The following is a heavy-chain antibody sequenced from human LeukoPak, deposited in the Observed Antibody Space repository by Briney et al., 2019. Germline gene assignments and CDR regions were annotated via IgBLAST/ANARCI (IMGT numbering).Heavy chain of an antibody. V-gene: IGHV3-33*06. CDR2: IWYDGSNK. Sequence: PGGSLRLSCAASGFTFSSYGMHWVRQAPGKGLEWVAVIWYDGSNKYYADSVKGRFTISRDNSKNTLYLQMNSLRAEDTAVYYCAKDLLSGELGNWGQGTMVIVSS. CDR3: AKDLLSGELGN. CDR1: GFTFSSYG. J-gene: IGHJ3*01. D-gene: IGHD7-27*01.